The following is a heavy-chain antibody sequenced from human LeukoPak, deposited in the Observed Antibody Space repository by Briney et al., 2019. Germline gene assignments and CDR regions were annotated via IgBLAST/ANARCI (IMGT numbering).Heavy chain of an antibody. D-gene: IGHD6-13*01. Sequence: GGSLRLSCAASGFTFSDYYMSWIRQAPGKGLEWVSYISSSGSTIYYADSVKGRFTISRDNAKNSLYLQMNSLRAEDTAVCYCATGSSSEDFDYWGQGTLVTVSS. V-gene: IGHV3-11*01. CDR1: GFTFSDYY. CDR2: ISSSGSTI. CDR3: ATGSSSEDFDY. J-gene: IGHJ4*02.